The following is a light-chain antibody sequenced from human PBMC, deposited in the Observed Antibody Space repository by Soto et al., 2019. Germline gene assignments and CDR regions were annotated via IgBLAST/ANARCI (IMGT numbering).Light chain of an antibody. CDR3: QTWGAAIDV. Sequence: QSVLTQSPSASASLGASVKLTCTLSTGHTTYAIAWHQQQPEKGPRFLMKLNSDGSHTKGDGIPDRFSGSSSGAERYLTISSLQSEDEADYYCQTWGAAIDVFGTGTKVTVL. J-gene: IGLJ1*01. CDR2: LNSDGSH. CDR1: TGHTTYA. V-gene: IGLV4-69*02.